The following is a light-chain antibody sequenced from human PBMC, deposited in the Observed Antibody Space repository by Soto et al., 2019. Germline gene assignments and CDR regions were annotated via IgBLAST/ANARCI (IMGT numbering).Light chain of an antibody. CDR3: MQALQTPLT. Sequence: DIVMTQSPLSLPVTPGEPASISCRSSQSLLKSGYTYLDWYLQKPGQSPQLLIYLGSNRASGVPDRFSGSGSGTDFTLKISRVEADDVGVYYCMQALQTPLTFGGGTKVEIK. CDR1: QSLLKSGYTY. V-gene: IGKV2-28*01. CDR2: LGS. J-gene: IGKJ4*01.